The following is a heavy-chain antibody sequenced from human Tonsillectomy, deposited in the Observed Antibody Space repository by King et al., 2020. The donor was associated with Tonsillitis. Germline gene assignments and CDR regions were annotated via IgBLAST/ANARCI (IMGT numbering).Heavy chain of an antibody. CDR3: APTRYSSAWIFNAFDM. CDR1: GFSLSNARMG. V-gene: IGHV2-26*01. D-gene: IGHD6-19*01. CDR2: IFSSDEE. J-gene: IGHJ3*02. Sequence: TLKESGPVLVKPTETLTLTCTVSGFSLSNARMGVSWIRQPPGKALEWLAHIFSSDEESYSTSLKSRLTISKDTSKGQVVLKMTNLDPVDTATYYCAPTRYSSAWIFNAFDMWGQGTMVTVSS.